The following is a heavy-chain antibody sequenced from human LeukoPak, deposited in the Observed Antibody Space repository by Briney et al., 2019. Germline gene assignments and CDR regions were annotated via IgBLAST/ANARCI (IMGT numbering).Heavy chain of an antibody. CDR1: GFTFSNYG. D-gene: IGHD5-24*01. Sequence: GRSLRLSCAASGFTFSNYGMHWVRQAPGKGLEWVAIIWYDESNENYADSVKGRFTISRDNSKNMLYLHMSSLRAEDTAVYYCVKGGTWLHSHKFDYWGQGTLVTVSS. CDR3: VKGGTWLHSHKFDY. J-gene: IGHJ4*02. V-gene: IGHV3-33*06. CDR2: IWYDESNE.